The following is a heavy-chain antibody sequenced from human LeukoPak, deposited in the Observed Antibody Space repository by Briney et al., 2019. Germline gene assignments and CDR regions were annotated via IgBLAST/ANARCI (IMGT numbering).Heavy chain of an antibody. J-gene: IGHJ4*02. CDR3: ARPRRRQELDY. D-gene: IGHD6-13*01. Sequence: PSETLSLTCTVSGGSISSYYWSWIRQPPGKGLEWIGYIYYSGSTNYNPSLKSRVTISVDTSKNQFSLKLSSVTAADTAVYYCARPRRRQELDYWGQGTLVTVSS. CDR2: IYYSGST. CDR1: GGSISSYY. V-gene: IGHV4-59*01.